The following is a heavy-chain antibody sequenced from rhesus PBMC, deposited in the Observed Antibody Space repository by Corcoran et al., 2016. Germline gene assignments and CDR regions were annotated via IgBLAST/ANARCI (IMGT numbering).Heavy chain of an antibody. CDR2: IYGSSGST. J-gene: IGHJ4*01. Sequence: QVQLQESGPGLVKPSETLPLNCAASGGSISSNHWRWIRRPPGKGLEWIGYIYGSSGSTYYNPSLKSRVTISTDTSETQFSLKLSSVTAADTAVYYCARDFGYSGSKIDYWGQGVLVTVSS. V-gene: IGHV4-160*01. CDR1: GGSISSNH. D-gene: IGHD6-25*01. CDR3: ARDFGYSGSKIDY.